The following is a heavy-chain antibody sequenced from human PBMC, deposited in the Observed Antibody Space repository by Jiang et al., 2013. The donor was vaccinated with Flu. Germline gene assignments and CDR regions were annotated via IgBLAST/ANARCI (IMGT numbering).Heavy chain of an antibody. J-gene: IGHJ5*02. CDR2: INPNSGGT. CDR3: AREYNGGDSSSWYGWNWFDP. V-gene: IGHV1-2*04. CDR1: GYTFTGYY. D-gene: IGHD6-13*01. Sequence: GAEVKKPGASVKVSCKASGYTFTGYYMHWVRQAPGQGLEWMGWINPNSGGTNYAQKFQGWVTMTRDTSISTAYMELSRLRSDDTAVYYCAREYNGGDSSSWYGWNWFDPWGQGTLVTGLL.